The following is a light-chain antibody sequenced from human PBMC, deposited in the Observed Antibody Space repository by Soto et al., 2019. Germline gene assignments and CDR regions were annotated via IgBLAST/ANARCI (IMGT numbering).Light chain of an antibody. CDR2: EVS. CDR1: SSDVGGYNY. CDR3: SSYTSSSTLVV. J-gene: IGLJ2*01. Sequence: QSALTQPASVSGYPGQSITISCTGTSSDVGGYNYVSWYQQHPGKAPKLMIYEVSNRPSGVSNRFSGSKSGNTASLTISGLQAEDAADYYCSSYTSSSTLVVFGGGTKLTVL. V-gene: IGLV2-14*01.